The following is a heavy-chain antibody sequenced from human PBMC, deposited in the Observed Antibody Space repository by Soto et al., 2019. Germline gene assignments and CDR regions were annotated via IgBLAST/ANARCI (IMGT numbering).Heavy chain of an antibody. CDR2: INAGGGRT. CDR1: GFTFDIYA. D-gene: IGHD2-2*01. V-gene: IGHV3-23*01. CDR3: ATYCSSSGCNPRYSDY. Sequence: GGSLRLSCVATGFTFDIYAMTWVRQTPGKGLQWVSTINAGGGRTDYADSVKGRFAISRDNSQNTLYLQMDSLRAEDTAVYYCATYCSSSGCNPRYSDYWGQGTLVTVSS. J-gene: IGHJ4*02.